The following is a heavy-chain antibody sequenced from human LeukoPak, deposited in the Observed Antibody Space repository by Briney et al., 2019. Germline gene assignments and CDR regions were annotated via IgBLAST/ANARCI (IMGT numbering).Heavy chain of an antibody. CDR2: IYSGGST. Sequence: GGSLRLSCAASGFTVSSNYMSWVRQAPGKGLEWVSVIYSGGSTYYADSVKGRFTISRHNSKNTLYLQMNSLRAEDTAVYYCASSSQDATIPNYYYYYGMDVWGQGTSVTVSS. V-gene: IGHV3-53*04. D-gene: IGHD5-12*01. J-gene: IGHJ6*02. CDR3: ASSSQDATIPNYYYYYGMDV. CDR1: GFTVSSNY.